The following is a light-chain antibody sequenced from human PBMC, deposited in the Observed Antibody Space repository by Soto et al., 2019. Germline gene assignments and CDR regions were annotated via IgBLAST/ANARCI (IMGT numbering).Light chain of an antibody. J-gene: IGKJ5*01. CDR2: DAS. CDR3: QQYADLPLT. V-gene: IGKV1-33*01. Sequence: DIQMTQSPSSLSASVGDRVTITCQATQAITNYLNWYQQKPGRAPKLLIYDASNLQTGVPSRFSGSGSGSHFTFTISTLQPEDVATYYCQQYADLPLTFGQGTRLEIK. CDR1: QAITNY.